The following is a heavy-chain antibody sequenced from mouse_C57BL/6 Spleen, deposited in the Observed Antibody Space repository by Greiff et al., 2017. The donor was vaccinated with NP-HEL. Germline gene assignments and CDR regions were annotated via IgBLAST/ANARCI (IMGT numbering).Heavy chain of an antibody. V-gene: IGHV3-6*01. D-gene: IGHD1-1*01. CDR2: ISYDGSN. J-gene: IGHJ2*01. CDR1: GYSITSGYY. Sequence: DVQLVESGPGLVKPSQSLSLTCSVTGYSITSGYYWNWIRQFPGNKLEWMGYISYDGSNNYNPSLKNRISITRDTSKNQFFLKLNSVTTEDTATYYCARITTVVFDYWGQGTTLTVSS. CDR3: ARITTVVFDY.